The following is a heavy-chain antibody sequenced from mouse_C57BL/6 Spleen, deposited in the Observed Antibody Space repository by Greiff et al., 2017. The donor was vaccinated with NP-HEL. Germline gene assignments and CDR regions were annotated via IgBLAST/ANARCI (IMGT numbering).Heavy chain of an antibody. CDR3: ARSGGGGYYGSRGFAY. Sequence: EVQLQQSGPELVKPGASVKMSCKASGYTFTDYNMHWVKQSHGKSLEWIGYINPNNGGTSYNQKFKGKATLTVNKSSSTAYMELRSLTSEDSAVYYCARSGGGGYYGSRGFAYWGQGTLVTVSA. CDR2: INPNNGGT. D-gene: IGHD1-1*01. V-gene: IGHV1-22*01. CDR1: GYTFTDYN. J-gene: IGHJ3*01.